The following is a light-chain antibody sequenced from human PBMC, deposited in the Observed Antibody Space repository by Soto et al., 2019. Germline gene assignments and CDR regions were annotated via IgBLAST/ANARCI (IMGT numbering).Light chain of an antibody. CDR3: QQYNNWPLYT. Sequence: EIVMTQSPATLSVSPGERATLSCRASQSVSSNLAWYQQKPGQAPRLLIYGASTRATGIPARFSGSGSGTEFTLTISSLQSEDVAVYYCQQYNNWPLYTFGQGTKVEIK. CDR1: QSVSSN. J-gene: IGKJ2*01. V-gene: IGKV3-15*01. CDR2: GAS.